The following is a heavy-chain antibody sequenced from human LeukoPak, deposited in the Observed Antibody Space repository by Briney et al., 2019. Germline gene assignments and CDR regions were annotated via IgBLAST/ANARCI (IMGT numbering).Heavy chain of an antibody. CDR3: ARVPPYYSSSWYYIDY. Sequence: GESLKISCKGSGYSFTSYWIGWVRQMPGKGLEWMGIIYPGDSDTRYSPSFQGQVTISADKSISTAYLQWSSLKASDTTMYYCARVPPYYSSSWYYIDYWGQGTLVAVSS. CDR2: IYPGDSDT. J-gene: IGHJ4*02. V-gene: IGHV5-51*01. D-gene: IGHD6-13*01. CDR1: GYSFTSYW.